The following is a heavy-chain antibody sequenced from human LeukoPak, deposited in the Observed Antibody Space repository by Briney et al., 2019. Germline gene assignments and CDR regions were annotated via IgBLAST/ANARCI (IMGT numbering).Heavy chain of an antibody. CDR2: ISGSGGST. D-gene: IGHD3-22*01. V-gene: IGHV3-23*01. CDR1: GFTFSSYA. Sequence: PGGSLRLSCAASGFTFSSYAMSWVRQAPGKGLEWVSAISGSGGSTYYADSVKGRFTISRDNSKNTLYLQMNSLRAEDTAVYYCAKDIEGYYDSSGPEWDYWGQGTLVTVSS. J-gene: IGHJ4*02. CDR3: AKDIEGYYDSSGPEWDY.